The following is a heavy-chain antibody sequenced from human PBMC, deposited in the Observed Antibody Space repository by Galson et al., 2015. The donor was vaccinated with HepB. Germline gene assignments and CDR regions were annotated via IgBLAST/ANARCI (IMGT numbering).Heavy chain of an antibody. CDR2: INPNSGGT. V-gene: IGHV1-2*06. D-gene: IGHD3-22*01. CDR3: ARDDSSGYYYVGVAY. J-gene: IGHJ4*02. Sequence: SVKVSCKASGYTFTGYYMHWVRQAPGQGLEWMGRINPNSGGTNYAQKFQGRVTMTRDTSISTAYMELSRLRSDDTAVYYCARDDSSGYYYVGVAYWGQGTLVTVSS. CDR1: GYTFTGYY.